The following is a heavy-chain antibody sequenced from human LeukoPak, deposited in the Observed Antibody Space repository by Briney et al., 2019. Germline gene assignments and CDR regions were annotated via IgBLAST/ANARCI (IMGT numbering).Heavy chain of an antibody. V-gene: IGHV3-7*01. J-gene: IGHJ4*02. CDR1: GFTFSSYW. Sequence: GGSLRLSCAASGFTFSSYWMSWVRQAPGKGLEWVANIKQDGSEKYYVDSVKGRFTISRDNAKSSLYLQMNSLRAEDTAVYYCARDDSSSWYGPEDYWGQGTLVTVSS. CDR3: ARDDSSSWYGPEDY. D-gene: IGHD6-13*01. CDR2: IKQDGSEK.